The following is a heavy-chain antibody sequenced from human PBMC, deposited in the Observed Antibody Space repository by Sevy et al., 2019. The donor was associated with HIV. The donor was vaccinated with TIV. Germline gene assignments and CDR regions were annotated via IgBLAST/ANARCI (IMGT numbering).Heavy chain of an antibody. CDR3: AKAFASGTTS. V-gene: IGHV3-23*01. Sequence: GESLKISCAASGFTVSSNYMSWVRQAPGKGPEWVSTIRESGTTTYYADSVKGRFTISRDNSRKTLYVQMDSLRAEDTAVYYCAKAFASGTTSWGQGTLVTVSS. J-gene: IGHJ4*02. D-gene: IGHD1-7*01. CDR1: GFTVSSNY. CDR2: IRESGTTT.